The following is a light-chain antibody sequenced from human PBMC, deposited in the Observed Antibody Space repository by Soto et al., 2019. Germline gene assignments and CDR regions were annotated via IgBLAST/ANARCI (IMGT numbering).Light chain of an antibody. CDR1: SSDVGNYNL. J-gene: IGLJ2*01. CDR3: CSYAGSYTLV. Sequence: QSALTQPASVSGSPGQSITISCTGTSSDVGNYNLVSWYQQHPGKAPKLLIYEVTKRPSGVSNRFSASKSANTASLTISGLQAEDEADYYCCSYAGSYTLVFGGGTKVTVL. CDR2: EVT. V-gene: IGLV2-23*02.